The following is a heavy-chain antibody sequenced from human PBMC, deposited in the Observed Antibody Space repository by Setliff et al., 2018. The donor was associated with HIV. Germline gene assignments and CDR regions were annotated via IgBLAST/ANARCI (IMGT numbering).Heavy chain of an antibody. CDR2: IHYSRST. Sequence: SETLSLTCTVSGGSISSSYWTWTRQPPGKGLEWIGNIHYSRSTNYNPSLKSRVTISVDTSRSQFSLKLSSVTAADTAVYYCARGEPVDILTGYFDYWGQGTLVTVSS. CDR1: GGSISSSY. CDR3: ARGEPVDILTGYFDY. V-gene: IGHV4-59*08. D-gene: IGHD3-9*01. J-gene: IGHJ4*02.